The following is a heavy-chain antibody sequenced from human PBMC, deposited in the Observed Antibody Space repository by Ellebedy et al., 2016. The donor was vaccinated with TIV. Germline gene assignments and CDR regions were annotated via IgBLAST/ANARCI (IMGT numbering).Heavy chain of an antibody. CDR2: ISGGGNT. CDR3: ATDRADSSSWYWVPYY. CDR1: GLTVSSKY. J-gene: IGHJ4*02. V-gene: IGHV3-53*01. D-gene: IGHD6-13*01. Sequence: GESLKISCAASGLTVSSKYMTWVRQAPGKGLECVSVISGGGNTYYADSVKGRFTISKDNSKNTLYLQMNSLSAEDTAVYYCATDRADSSSWYWVPYYWGQGTLVTVSS.